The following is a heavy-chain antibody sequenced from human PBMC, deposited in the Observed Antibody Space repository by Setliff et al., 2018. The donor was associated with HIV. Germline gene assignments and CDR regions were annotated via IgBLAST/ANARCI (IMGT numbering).Heavy chain of an antibody. D-gene: IGHD3-16*01. CDR2: MDPNSGNT. CDR1: GYTFTSYG. CDR3: ARGRFRGRFGNSHFDY. V-gene: IGHV1-8*03. Sequence: ASVKVSCKDSGYTFTSYGINWVRQATGQGLEWMGWMDPNSGNTGYAQKFQGRVTITRNTSISTAYMELSSLRSVDTAVYYCARGRFRGRFGNSHFDYWGQGALVTVSS. J-gene: IGHJ4*02.